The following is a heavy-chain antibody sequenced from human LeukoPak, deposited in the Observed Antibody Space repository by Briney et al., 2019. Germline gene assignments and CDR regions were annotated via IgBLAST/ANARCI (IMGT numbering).Heavy chain of an antibody. Sequence: PSETLSLTCTVSGGSISSYYWSWLRQPPGKGLEWIGYIYYSGSTNYNPSLKSRVTISVDTSKNQFSLKLSSVTAADTAVYYCALTRQINPPDTAMGLFDYWGQGTLVTVSS. CDR2: IYYSGST. J-gene: IGHJ4*02. D-gene: IGHD5-18*01. V-gene: IGHV4-59*08. CDR3: ALTRQINPPDTAMGLFDY. CDR1: GGSISSYY.